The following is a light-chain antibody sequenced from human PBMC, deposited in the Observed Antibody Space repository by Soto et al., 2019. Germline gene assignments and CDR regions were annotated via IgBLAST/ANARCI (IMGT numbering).Light chain of an antibody. Sequence: DIQLTPSPSFLSASVGDRVTITCRASPGINSYFTWYQQKPGRAPKRLIYAASTLQRGVPSRFSGRGSGTEVNLTSSSLQPEDWGPDDCQQRNSYPLTCGGGTKVEI. V-gene: IGKV1-9*01. CDR1: PGINSY. CDR3: QQRNSYPLT. CDR2: AAS. J-gene: IGKJ4*02.